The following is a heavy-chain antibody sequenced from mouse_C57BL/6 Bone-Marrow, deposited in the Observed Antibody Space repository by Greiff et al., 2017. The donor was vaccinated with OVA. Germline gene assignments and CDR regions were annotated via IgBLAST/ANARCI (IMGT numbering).Heavy chain of an antibody. Sequence: VQLQQPGAELVMPGASVKLSCKASGYTLTSYWMHWVKQRPGQGLEWIGEIDPSDSYTNYNQKFKGKSTLTVDKSSSTAYMQLSSLTSEDSAVYYCARSNYYGSRWFAYWGQGTLVTVSA. CDR2: IDPSDSYT. V-gene: IGHV1-69*01. D-gene: IGHD1-1*01. CDR1: GYTLTSYW. J-gene: IGHJ3*01. CDR3: ARSNYYGSRWFAY.